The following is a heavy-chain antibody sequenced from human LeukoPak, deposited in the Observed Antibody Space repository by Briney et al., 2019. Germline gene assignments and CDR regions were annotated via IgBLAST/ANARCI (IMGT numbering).Heavy chain of an antibody. D-gene: IGHD3-16*02. J-gene: IGHJ4*02. Sequence: QAGGSLRLSCTASGLLFGDYAMSWVRQAPGKGLEWVSAISGSGGSTYYADSVKGRFTISRDNSKNTLYLQMNSLRAEDTAVYYCAKSSLGVIAYYFDYWGQGTLVTVSS. CDR1: GLLFGDYA. CDR3: AKSSLGVIAYYFDY. V-gene: IGHV3-23*01. CDR2: ISGSGGST.